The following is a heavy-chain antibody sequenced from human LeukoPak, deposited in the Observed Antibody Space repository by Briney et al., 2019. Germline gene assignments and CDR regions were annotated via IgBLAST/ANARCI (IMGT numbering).Heavy chain of an antibody. D-gene: IGHD2-2*01. CDR1: GYTFTNYG. J-gene: IGHJ5*02. V-gene: IGHV1-18*01. CDR3: ARDYCSSTSCYVAFDP. Sequence: GASVKVSCKASGYTFTNYGISWVRQAPGQGLEWMGWISAYNGNTNYAQKLQGRVTMTTDTSTSTAYMELRSLRSDDTAVYYCARDYCSSTSCYVAFDPWGQGTLVTVSS. CDR2: ISAYNGNT.